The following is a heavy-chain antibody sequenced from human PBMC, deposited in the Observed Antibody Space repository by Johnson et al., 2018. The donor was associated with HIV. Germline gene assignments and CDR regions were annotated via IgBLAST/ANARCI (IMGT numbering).Heavy chain of an antibody. CDR3: ARDHAFGDIWDRAFDI. CDR2: ISSSGSTI. CDR1: GFTFSDYY. J-gene: IGHJ3*02. Sequence: QVQLVESGGGLVKPGGSLRLSCAASGFTFSDYYMSWIRQAPGKGLEWVSYISSSGSTIYYADSVKGRFTISRDNAKNTLYLQMNSLRAEDTAVYYCARDHAFGDIWDRAFDIWGQGTMVTVSS. V-gene: IGHV3-11*04. D-gene: IGHD3-10*01.